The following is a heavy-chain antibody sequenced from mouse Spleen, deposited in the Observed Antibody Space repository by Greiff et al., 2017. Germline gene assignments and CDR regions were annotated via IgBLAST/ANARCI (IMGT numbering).Heavy chain of an antibody. V-gene: IGHV1S137*01. CDR3: ARSRDYDEAWFAY. J-gene: IGHJ3*01. D-gene: IGHD2-4*01. Sequence: QVQLKQSGAELVRPGVSVKISCKGSGYTFTDYAMHWVKQSHAKSLEWIGVISTYYGDASYNQKFKGKATLTADKSSSTAYMQLSSLTSDDSAVYFCARSRDYDEAWFAYWGQGTLVTVSA. CDR1: GYTFTDYA. CDR2: ISTYYGDA.